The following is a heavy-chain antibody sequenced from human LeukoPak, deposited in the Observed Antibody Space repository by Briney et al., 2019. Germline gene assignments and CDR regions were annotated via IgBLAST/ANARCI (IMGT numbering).Heavy chain of an antibody. V-gene: IGHV3-23*01. CDR3: AKDYVWGSYRHQYFDY. CDR2: ISGSGGST. D-gene: IGHD3-16*02. CDR1: GFTFSSYA. J-gene: IGHJ4*02. Sequence: PGGSLRLSCAASGFTFSSYAMSWVRQAPGKGLEWVSAISGSGGSTYYADSVKGRFTISRDNSKNTLYLQMNSLRAEDTAVYYRAKDYVWGSYRHQYFDYWGQGTLVTVSS.